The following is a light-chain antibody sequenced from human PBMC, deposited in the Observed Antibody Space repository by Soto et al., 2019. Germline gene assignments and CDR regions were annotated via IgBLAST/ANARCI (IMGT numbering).Light chain of an antibody. Sequence: IVLTQSPGTLSLSPGERTTLSCRASQSISRYLAWYQQKPGQGPRLLIYGASSRATGTPDRFSGSGSGTDFTLTITRLEPEDLAVYYCQQYGSSPTFGQGTKVDIK. CDR2: GAS. V-gene: IGKV3-20*01. CDR3: QQYGSSPT. CDR1: QSISRY. J-gene: IGKJ1*01.